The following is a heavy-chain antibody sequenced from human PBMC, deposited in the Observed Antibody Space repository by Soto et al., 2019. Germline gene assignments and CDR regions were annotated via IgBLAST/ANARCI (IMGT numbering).Heavy chain of an antibody. CDR1: GFTFSTFW. CDR3: ARDFEY. J-gene: IGHJ4*02. CDR2: INSDGSST. V-gene: IGHV3-74*01. Sequence: EVQLVESGGGLVQPGGSLRLSCEASGFTFSTFWMHWVRQAPGKGLVWVSRINSDGSSTNYADSVKGRVTISRDNAKNTLYLQLNSLIPEGTAVYYCARDFEYWGQGTLVTVSS.